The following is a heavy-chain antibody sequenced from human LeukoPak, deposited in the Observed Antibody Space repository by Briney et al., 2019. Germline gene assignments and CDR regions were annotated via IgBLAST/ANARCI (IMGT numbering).Heavy chain of an antibody. CDR2: TYYRSKWYN. CDR3: ARGSQSSRWFDP. J-gene: IGHJ5*02. V-gene: IGHV6-1*01. D-gene: IGHD6-6*01. CDR1: GDSVSSKSAA. Sequence: SQTLSLTCAFSGDSVSSKSAAWNWIRQSPSRGLEWLGRTYYRSKWYNDYAVSVESRITINPDTSKNQFSLQLNSVTPEDTAVYYCARGSQSSRWFDPWGQGTLVTVSS.